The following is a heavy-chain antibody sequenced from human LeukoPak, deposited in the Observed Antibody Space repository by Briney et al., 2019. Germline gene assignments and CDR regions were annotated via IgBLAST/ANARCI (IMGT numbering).Heavy chain of an antibody. J-gene: IGHJ6*04. V-gene: IGHV3-74*01. D-gene: IGHD1-26*01. CDR1: GFSLSSYW. CDR2: ITGDGRTT. Sequence: GGSLRLSCAASGFSLSSYWMHWVRQAPGKGLVWVSRITGDGRTTSYADSVNGRFTISRDDAKNTLYLQMNSLRVEDTAVYYCASYFYSGRGVDVWGTGTTGTVSS. CDR3: ASYFYSGRGVDV.